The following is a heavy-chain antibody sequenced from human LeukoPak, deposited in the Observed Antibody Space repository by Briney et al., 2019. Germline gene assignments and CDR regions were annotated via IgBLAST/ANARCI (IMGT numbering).Heavy chain of an antibody. CDR3: AKAVYDSSGSFDF. V-gene: IGHV3-23*01. CDR2: ISGSGGSP. J-gene: IGHJ4*02. D-gene: IGHD3-22*01. CDR1: GSSFSAYG. Sequence: GPTLRLSCAAPGSSFSAYGKTSVRPAPGKGLEWFSGISGSGGSPYYADSVKGRFTISRDTSKNTLYLQMNSLRAEDTAVYYCAKAVYDSSGSFDFWGQGTLVTVSS.